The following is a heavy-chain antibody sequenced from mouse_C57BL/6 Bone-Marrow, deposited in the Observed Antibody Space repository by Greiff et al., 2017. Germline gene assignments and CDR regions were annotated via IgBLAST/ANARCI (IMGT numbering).Heavy chain of an antibody. CDR3: ARDASRDY. CDR1: GFTFSDFY. V-gene: IGHV7-1*01. J-gene: IGHJ2*01. Sequence: EVQRVESGGGLVQSGRSLRLSCATSGFTFSDFYMEWVRQAPGKGLEWIAASRNKANDYTTEYSASVKGRFIVSRDTSQSILYLQMNALRAEDTAIYYCARDASRDYWGQGTTLTVSS. CDR2: SRNKANDYTT.